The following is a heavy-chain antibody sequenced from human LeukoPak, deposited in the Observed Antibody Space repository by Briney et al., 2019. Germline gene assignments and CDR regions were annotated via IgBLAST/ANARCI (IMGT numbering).Heavy chain of an antibody. V-gene: IGHV4-59*01. D-gene: IGHD3-3*01. Sequence: PAETLSLTCTVSGGSISSYYWSWIRQPPGKGLEWIGYIYSSGSTNYHPSLKSRVTISVDTSKNQFSLKLSAVTAADTAVYYCARGYYDFWSGTTVNAFDIWGQATMVTVSS. CDR3: ARGYYDFWSGTTVNAFDI. J-gene: IGHJ3*02. CDR1: GGSISSYY. CDR2: IYSSGST.